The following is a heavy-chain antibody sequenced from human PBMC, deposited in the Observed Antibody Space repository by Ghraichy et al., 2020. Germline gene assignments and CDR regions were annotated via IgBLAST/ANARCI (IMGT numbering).Heavy chain of an antibody. D-gene: IGHD6-6*01. CDR3: SVDREYRTSSGDFGKYFDL. CDR2: ITSNTYGGTT. J-gene: IGHJ2*01. V-gene: IGHV3-49*04. Sequence: GVLRLSCTTSGFNFADCAMSWVRQAPGKGLEWVGFITSNTYGGTTAYASSVKGRFTISRDDSKSIAYLQMNSLKSDDTALYYCSVDREYRTSSGDFGKYFDLWGRGTQVSVSS. CDR1: GFNFADCA.